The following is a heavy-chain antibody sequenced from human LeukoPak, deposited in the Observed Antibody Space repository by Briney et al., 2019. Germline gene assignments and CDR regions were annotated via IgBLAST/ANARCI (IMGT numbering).Heavy chain of an antibody. Sequence: GGPLRLSCAASGFSFSVFWMSSVRQPPGKWLEWVANINQDGSEKNYVDSVKGRFTISRDGAKNSLYLQMSSLRAEDAAVYYCAREQCSGNSCYYYWGQGTLVTVSS. D-gene: IGHD2-15*01. CDR2: INQDGSEK. J-gene: IGHJ4*02. V-gene: IGHV3-7*01. CDR1: GFSFSVFW. CDR3: AREQCSGNSCYYY.